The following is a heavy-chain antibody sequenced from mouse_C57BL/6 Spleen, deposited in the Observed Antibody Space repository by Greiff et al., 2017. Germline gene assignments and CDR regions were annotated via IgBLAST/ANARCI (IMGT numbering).Heavy chain of an antibody. J-gene: IGHJ2*01. D-gene: IGHD1-2*01. CDR3: ATDPNPNPNPNPNPHS. V-gene: IGHV1-82*01. Sequence: QVQLKQSGPELVKPGASVKISCKASGYAFSSSWLNWVKQRPGKGLEWIGRIYPGAGDTNYNGKFKGKATLTADKSSSTAYMQLSSLTSEDSAVYFCATDPNPNPNPNPNPHSWGQGTTLTVSS. CDR2: IYPGAGDT. CDR1: GYAFSSSW.